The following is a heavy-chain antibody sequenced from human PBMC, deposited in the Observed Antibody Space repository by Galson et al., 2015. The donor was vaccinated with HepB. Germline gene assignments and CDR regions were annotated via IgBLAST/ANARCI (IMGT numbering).Heavy chain of an antibody. V-gene: IGHV3-23*01. J-gene: IGHJ4*02. CDR2: LTGSGGMT. Sequence: SLRLSCAASGFIFRNYAMTWVRQAPGKGLEWVSALTGSGGMTFYADSVKGRFTVSRDNSKNTRYLTMNSLRVEDTAVYYCAKFRGRGSYKSYWSDYWGQGTLATVSS. D-gene: IGHD3-16*01. CDR1: GFIFRNYA. CDR3: AKFRGRGSYKSYWSDY.